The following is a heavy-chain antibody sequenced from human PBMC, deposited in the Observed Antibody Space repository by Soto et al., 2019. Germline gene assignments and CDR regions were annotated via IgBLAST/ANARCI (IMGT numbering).Heavy chain of an antibody. CDR1: GYSFTSYW. D-gene: IGHD5-18*01. V-gene: IGHV5-10-1*01. J-gene: IGHJ6*02. Sequence: GESLKISCKGSGYSFTSYWISWVRQMPGKGLEWMGRIDPSDSYTNYSPSFQGHVTISADKSISTAYLQWSSLKASDTAMYYCAGVDTAMDDYYYYYGMDVWGQGTTVTVSS. CDR3: AGVDTAMDDYYYYYGMDV. CDR2: IDPSDSYT.